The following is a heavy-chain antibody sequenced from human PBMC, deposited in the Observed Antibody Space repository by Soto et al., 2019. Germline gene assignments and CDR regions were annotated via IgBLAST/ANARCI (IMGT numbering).Heavy chain of an antibody. V-gene: IGHV4-31*03. CDR2: IHVTGAV. D-gene: IGHD2-21*01. CDR1: GAALNSGNYY. Sequence: SETLSLTCSVSGAALNSGNYYWSWIRQVPGKGLEWIGHIHVTGAVDYNPSLRDRITISQDTSERQFSLNLRLVTAADTAVYYCARLRIATNNYKWFDPWGQGTLVTVSS. CDR3: ARLRIATNNYKWFDP. J-gene: IGHJ5*02.